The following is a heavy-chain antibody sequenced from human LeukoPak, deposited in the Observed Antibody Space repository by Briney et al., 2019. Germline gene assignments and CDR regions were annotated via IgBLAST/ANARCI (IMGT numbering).Heavy chain of an antibody. Sequence: ASVKVSCKASGYTFTSYGISWVRQAPGQGLEWMGWISAYNGNTNYAQKLQGRVTMTTDTSTSTAYMELRSLRSDDTAVYYCARDLYGDYYYYYMDVWGKGTTVTVSS. CDR2: ISAYNGNT. J-gene: IGHJ6*03. CDR1: GYTFTSYG. CDR3: ARDLYGDYYYYYMDV. D-gene: IGHD4-17*01. V-gene: IGHV1-18*01.